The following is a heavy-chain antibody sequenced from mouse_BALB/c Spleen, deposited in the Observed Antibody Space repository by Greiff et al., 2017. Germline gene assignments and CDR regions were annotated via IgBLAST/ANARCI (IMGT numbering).Heavy chain of an antibody. CDR3: ARFYYDYLYYAMDY. CDR2: ISYSGST. Sequence: EVQLVESGPSLVKPSQTLSLTCSVTGDSITSGYWNWIRKFPGNKLEYMGYISYSGSTYYNPSLKSRISITRDTSKNQYYLQLNSVTTEDTATYYCARFYYDYLYYAMDYWGQGTSVTVSA. CDR1: GDSITSGY. J-gene: IGHJ4*01. V-gene: IGHV3-8*02. D-gene: IGHD2-4*01.